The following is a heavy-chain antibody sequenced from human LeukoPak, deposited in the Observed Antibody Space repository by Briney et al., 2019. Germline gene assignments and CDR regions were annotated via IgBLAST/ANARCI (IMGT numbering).Heavy chain of an antibody. V-gene: IGHV4-34*01. CDR3: ARETQSYGHHHNWFDP. CDR2: INHSGST. D-gene: IGHD5-18*01. J-gene: IGHJ5*02. CDR1: GGSFSGYY. Sequence: PSETLSLTCAVYGGSFSGYYWSWIRQPPGKGLEWIGEINHSGSTNYNPSLKSRVTISVDTSKNQFSLKLSSVTAADTAVYYCARETQSYGHHHNWFDPWGQGTLVTVSS.